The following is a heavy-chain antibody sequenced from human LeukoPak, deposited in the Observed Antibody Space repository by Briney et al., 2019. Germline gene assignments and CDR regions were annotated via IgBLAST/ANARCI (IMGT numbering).Heavy chain of an antibody. V-gene: IGHV3-7*01. D-gene: IGHD4-17*01. CDR3: ARDTDYGLYYFDY. Sequence: ETLSLTCTVSGGSISSSSYYWGWIRQPPGKGLEWVANIKQDGSEKYYVDSVKGRFTISRDNAKNSLYLQMNSLRAEDTAVYYCARDTDYGLYYFDYWGQGTLVTVSS. J-gene: IGHJ4*02. CDR1: GGSISSSSYY. CDR2: IKQDGSEK.